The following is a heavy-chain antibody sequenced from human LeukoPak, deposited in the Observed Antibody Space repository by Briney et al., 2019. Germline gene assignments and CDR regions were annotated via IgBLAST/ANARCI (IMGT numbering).Heavy chain of an antibody. CDR2: INYSGST. D-gene: IGHD1-26*01. CDR3: ARGGSPVGATNDY. V-gene: IGHV4-39*07. Sequence: SETLSLTCTVSGGSISSSSYYWGWIRQPPGKGLEWIGEINYSGSTNYNPSLKSRVTISVDTSKNQFSLKLSSVTAADTAVYYCARGGSPVGATNDYWGQGTLVTVSS. J-gene: IGHJ4*02. CDR1: GGSISSSSYY.